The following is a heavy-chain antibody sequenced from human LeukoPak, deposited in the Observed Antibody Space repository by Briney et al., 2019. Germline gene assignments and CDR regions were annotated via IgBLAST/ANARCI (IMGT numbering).Heavy chain of an antibody. J-gene: IGHJ6*03. CDR2: VDPEDGET. CDR3: ATAPVPAAIREPYYYYYMDV. D-gene: IGHD2-2*02. CDR1: GYTFTDYY. V-gene: IGHV1-69-2*01. Sequence: GASVKISCKASGYTFTDYYMHWVQQAPGKGLEWMGRVDPEDGETIYAEKFQGRVTITADTSTDTAYMELSSLRSEDTAVYYCATAPVPAAIREPYYYYYMDVWGKGTTVTVSS.